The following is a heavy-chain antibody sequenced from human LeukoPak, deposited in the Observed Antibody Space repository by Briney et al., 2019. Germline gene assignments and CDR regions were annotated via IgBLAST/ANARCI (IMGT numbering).Heavy chain of an antibody. J-gene: IGHJ3*02. CDR3: AKDLCSTSCYHPIAFDI. CDR1: GFTFSGSA. D-gene: IGHD2-2*01. V-gene: IGHV3-73*01. CDR2: IRSKANSYAT. Sequence: GGSLRLSCAASGFTFSGSAMHWVRQASGKGLEWVGRIRSKANSYATAYAASVKGRFTISRDDSKNTAYLQMNSLKTEDTAVYYCAKDLCSTSCYHPIAFDIWGQGTMVTVSS.